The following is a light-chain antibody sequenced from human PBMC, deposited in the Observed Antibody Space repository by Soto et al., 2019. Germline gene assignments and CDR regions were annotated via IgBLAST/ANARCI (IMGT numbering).Light chain of an antibody. J-gene: IGLJ2*01. Sequence: NFMLTQPHSVSESPGKTVTISCTRSSGSISDNDVQWYQQRPGSSPTTLIYEDHKRPTGVPNRFSGSIDRSSSSASLTISGLRTEDEADYCCQSYDSTNHVVFGGGTKLTVL. CDR3: QSYDSTNHVV. CDR2: EDH. CDR1: SGSISDND. V-gene: IGLV6-57*01.